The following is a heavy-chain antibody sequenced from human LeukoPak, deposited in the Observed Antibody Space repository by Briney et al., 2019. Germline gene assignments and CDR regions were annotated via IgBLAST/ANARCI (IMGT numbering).Heavy chain of an antibody. CDR3: AREGWELPQFDY. D-gene: IGHD1-26*01. V-gene: IGHV1-69*05. J-gene: IGHJ4*02. CDR1: GGTFSSYA. Sequence: SVKVSCKASGGTFSSYAISWVRQAPGQGLEWMGGIIPIFGTANYAQKFQGRVTMTTDTSTSTAYMELRSLRSDDTAVYYCAREGWELPQFDYWGQGTLVTVSS. CDR2: IIPIFGTA.